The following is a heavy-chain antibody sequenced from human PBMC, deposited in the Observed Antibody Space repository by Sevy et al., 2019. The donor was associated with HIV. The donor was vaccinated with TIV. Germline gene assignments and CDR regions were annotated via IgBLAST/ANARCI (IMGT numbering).Heavy chain of an antibody. J-gene: IGHJ5*02. V-gene: IGHV3-73*01. D-gene: IGHD2-15*01. CDR2: IRSKANSYAT. CDR1: GFTFSGSA. Sequence: GGSLRLSCAASGFTFSGSAMHWVRQASGKGLEWVGRIRSKANSYATAYAASVKGRFTISRDDSKNTAYLQMNSLKTEDTALYYCTRLPLSCSGGSCHGTWGQGTLVTVSS. CDR3: TRLPLSCSGGSCHGT.